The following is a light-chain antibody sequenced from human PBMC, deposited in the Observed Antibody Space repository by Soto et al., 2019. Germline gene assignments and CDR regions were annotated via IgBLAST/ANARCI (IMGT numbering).Light chain of an antibody. Sequence: QSALTQPPSASGSPGQSVTITCSGTSSDVGEENYVSWYQQHPGKVPKLILYEVSKRPSGVPDRFSGSRSGNTASLTVSGLQAKDEADYNCSSFAGSPVVFGGGTKLTVL. CDR3: SSFAGSPVV. V-gene: IGLV2-8*01. J-gene: IGLJ2*01. CDR2: EVS. CDR1: SSDVGEENY.